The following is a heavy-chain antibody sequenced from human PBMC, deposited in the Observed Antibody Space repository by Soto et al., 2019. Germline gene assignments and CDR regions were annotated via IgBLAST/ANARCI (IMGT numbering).Heavy chain of an antibody. J-gene: IGHJ3*02. Sequence: PSETLSLTCTVSGGSISSYYWSWIRQPPGKGLEWIGYIYYSGSTNYNPSLKSRVTISVDTSKNQFSLKLSSVTAADTAVYYCARGAGMMGVIVVVPAAMGVFDIWGQGTMVTVSS. D-gene: IGHD2-2*01. CDR3: ARGAGMMGVIVVVPAAMGVFDI. V-gene: IGHV4-59*01. CDR2: IYYSGST. CDR1: GGSISSYY.